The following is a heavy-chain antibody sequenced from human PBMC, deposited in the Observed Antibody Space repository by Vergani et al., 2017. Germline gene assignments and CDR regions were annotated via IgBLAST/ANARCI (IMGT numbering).Heavy chain of an antibody. V-gene: IGHV3-11*06. CDR3: ARHHYDMLTGYSLFDY. J-gene: IGHJ4*02. CDR1: GFTFSDYY. D-gene: IGHD3-9*01. Sequence: QVQLVESGGGLVKPGGSLRLSCAASGFTFSDYYMSWIRQAPGKGLEWVSYISSSSSYTNYADSVKGRFTISRDNAKNSLYLQMNSLRAEDTAVYYCARHHYDMLTGYSLFDYWGQGTLVTVSS. CDR2: ISSSSSYT.